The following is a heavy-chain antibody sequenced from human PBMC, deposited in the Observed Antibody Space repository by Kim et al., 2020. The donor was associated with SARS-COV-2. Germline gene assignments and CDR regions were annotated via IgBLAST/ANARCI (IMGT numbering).Heavy chain of an antibody. CDR3: ARASYDILTGYSRYYFDY. D-gene: IGHD3-9*01. Sequence: KRRVTISVDTSKNQFSLKLSSVTAADTAVYYCARASYDILTGYSRYYFDYWGQGTLVTVSS. J-gene: IGHJ4*02. V-gene: IGHV4-34*01.